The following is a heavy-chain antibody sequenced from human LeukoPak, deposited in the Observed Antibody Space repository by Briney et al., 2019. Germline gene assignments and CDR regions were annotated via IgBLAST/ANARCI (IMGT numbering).Heavy chain of an antibody. CDR2: IYYSGST. D-gene: IGHD6-13*01. J-gene: IGHJ4*02. Sequence: SETLSLTCTVSGGSISSYHWSWIRQPPGKGLEWIGYIYYSGSTNYNPSLKSRVTVSVDTSKNQFSLKLSSVTAADTAVYYCASGSSSWSFDYWGQGTLVTVSS. CDR3: ASGSSSWSFDY. V-gene: IGHV4-59*01. CDR1: GGSISSYH.